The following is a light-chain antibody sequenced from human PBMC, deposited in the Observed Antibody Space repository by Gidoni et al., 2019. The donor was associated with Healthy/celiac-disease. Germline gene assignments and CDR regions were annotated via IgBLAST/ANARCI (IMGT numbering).Light chain of an antibody. CDR2: WAS. CDR3: QQYYSTPLT. V-gene: IGKV4-1*01. J-gene: IGKJ4*01. CDR1: QSVLYISNNKNY. Sequence: DIVMTQSPDSLAVSLGERAPINCKSSQSVLYISNNKNYLSLYQQKPGQPLKLLIYWASTRESGVPDRFSGSGSGTDFTLTISSLQAEDVSVYYCQQYYSTPLTFXGXTKVEIK.